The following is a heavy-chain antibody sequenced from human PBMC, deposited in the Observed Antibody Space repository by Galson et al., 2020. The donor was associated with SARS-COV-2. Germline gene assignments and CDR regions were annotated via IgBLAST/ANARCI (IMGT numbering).Heavy chain of an antibody. CDR3: ARLHYGEYAPEAFDI. D-gene: IGHD4-17*01. V-gene: IGHV4-30-2*01. CDR1: GTSISGGSYS. Sequence: SETLSLTCAVSGTSISGGSYSWNWIRQPPGKGLEWIRYISPSGGTYYNPSLKSRVTISGDRSKNQFSLRLSSVTAADAAVYFCARLHYGEYAPEAFDIWGPGTRVTVAS. CDR2: ISPSGGT. J-gene: IGHJ3*02.